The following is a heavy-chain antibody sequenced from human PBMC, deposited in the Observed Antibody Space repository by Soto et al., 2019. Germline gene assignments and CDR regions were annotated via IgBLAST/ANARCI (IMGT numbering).Heavy chain of an antibody. V-gene: IGHV3-33*01. D-gene: IGHD3-22*01. J-gene: IGHJ4*02. Sequence: QVQLVESGGGVVQPGRSLRLSCAASGFTFRSYGMHWVRQAPGKGLEWLAVIWYGGGTQFYTDSVKGRFTISRDNSKNTLYLQMNSLRAEDTGVYYCARDEEDSTGPFGYWGQGTLVTVSS. CDR3: ARDEEDSTGPFGY. CDR1: GFTFRSYG. CDR2: IWYGGGTQ.